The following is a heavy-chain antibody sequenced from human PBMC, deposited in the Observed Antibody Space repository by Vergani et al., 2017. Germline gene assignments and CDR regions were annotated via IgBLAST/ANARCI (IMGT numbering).Heavy chain of an antibody. CDR1: GFTFSSYS. CDR2: ISSSSSYI. D-gene: IGHD2-2*01. V-gene: IGHV3-21*01. J-gene: IGHJ5*02. Sequence: EVQLVESGGGLVKPGGSLRLSCAASGFTFSSYSMNWVRQAPGKGLEWVSSISSSSSYIYYADSVKGRFTISRDNAKNSLYLQMNSLRAEDTAVYYCACVDIVVVAAAIKKDWFDPWGQGTLVTVSS. CDR3: ACVDIVVVAAAIKKDWFDP.